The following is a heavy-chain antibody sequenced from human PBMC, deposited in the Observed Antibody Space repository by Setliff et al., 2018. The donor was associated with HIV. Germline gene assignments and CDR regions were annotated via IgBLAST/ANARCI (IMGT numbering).Heavy chain of an antibody. CDR1: GGSISSGSYY. Sequence: SETLSLTCTVPGGSISSGSYYWSWIRQPAGKGLEWIGHIYTSGSTNYNPSLKSRVTISVDTSKNQFSLKLSSVTAADTAVYYCARGATREFIVGATIFDYWGQGTLVTVSS. D-gene: IGHD1-26*01. CDR3: ARGATREFIVGATIFDY. J-gene: IGHJ4*02. V-gene: IGHV4-61*09. CDR2: IYTSGST.